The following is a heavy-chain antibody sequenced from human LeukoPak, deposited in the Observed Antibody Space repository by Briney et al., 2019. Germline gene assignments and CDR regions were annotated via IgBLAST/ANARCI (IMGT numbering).Heavy chain of an antibody. Sequence: SDTLSLTCSLSGGSISSYYWSWIRHPPGKGLEWIGYIYYSGSNNYNTSLKSRVTISVDTSKNQFSLKLSSVTAADTAVYYCARDSDVTVATTTQPYYYYYYGMDVWGQGTTVTVSS. CDR1: GGSISSYY. V-gene: IGHV4-59*01. D-gene: IGHD5-12*01. J-gene: IGHJ6*02. CDR3: ARDSDVTVATTTQPYYYYYYGMDV. CDR2: IYYSGSN.